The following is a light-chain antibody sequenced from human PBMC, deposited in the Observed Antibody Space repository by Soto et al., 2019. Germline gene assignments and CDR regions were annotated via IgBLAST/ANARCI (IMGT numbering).Light chain of an antibody. CDR3: QVWDSLVV. V-gene: IGLV3-21*04. CDR2: YDS. Sequence: SYELTQPPSVSVAPGKTARITCGGNNIGSKSVHWYQQKPGQAPVLVIYYDSDRPSGIPERFSGSNSGNTATLTISRVEDGDEADYYCQVWDSLVVFGGGTKLTVL. J-gene: IGLJ2*01. CDR1: NIGSKS.